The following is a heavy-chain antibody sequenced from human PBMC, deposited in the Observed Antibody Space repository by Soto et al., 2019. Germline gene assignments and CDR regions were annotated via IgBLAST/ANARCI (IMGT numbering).Heavy chain of an antibody. CDR3: ARDMGSSGGFED. Sequence: QVQLQESGPGLVKPSETLSLTCTVSGGPVSGYYWSWIRQPPGKGLEWIAYIHYGGSTKYNPSLKSRVTISIDTSKNQFSLKVTSVTAADTAVYYCARDMGSSGGFEDWGQGTLVTVSS. CDR2: IHYGGST. CDR1: GGPVSGYY. J-gene: IGHJ4*02. V-gene: IGHV4-59*02. D-gene: IGHD1-26*01.